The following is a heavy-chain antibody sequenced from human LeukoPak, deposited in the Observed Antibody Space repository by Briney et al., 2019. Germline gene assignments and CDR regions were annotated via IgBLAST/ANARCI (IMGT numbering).Heavy chain of an antibody. CDR3: ATEPLNYYGSGKPFDY. CDR1: GYTFTGCY. CDR2: INPNSGGT. D-gene: IGHD3-10*01. J-gene: IGHJ4*02. Sequence: GASVKVSCKASGYTFTGCYMHWVRQAPGQGLEWMGWINPNSGGTNYAQKFQGRVTMTRDTSISTAYMELSRLRSDDTAVYYCATEPLNYYGSGKPFDYWGQGTLVTVSS. V-gene: IGHV1-2*02.